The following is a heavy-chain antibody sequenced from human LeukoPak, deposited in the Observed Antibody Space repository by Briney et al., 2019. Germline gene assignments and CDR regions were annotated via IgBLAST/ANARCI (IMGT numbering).Heavy chain of an antibody. J-gene: IGHJ4*02. V-gene: IGHV1-46*01. D-gene: IGHD3-10*01. CDR1: GYTCTSYY. CDR3: ATMKRSYSVFDY. Sequence: ASVKVSGKASGYTCTSYYMHWVRQAPGQGLEWMGIINPSGGSTSYAQKFQGRVTMTRDMSTSTVYMELGSLRSEDTAVYFCATMKRSYSVFDYWGQGTLVTVSS. CDR2: INPSGGST.